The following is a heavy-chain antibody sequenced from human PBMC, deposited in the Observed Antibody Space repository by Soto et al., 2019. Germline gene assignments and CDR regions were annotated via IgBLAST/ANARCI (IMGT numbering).Heavy chain of an antibody. CDR3: AGAVCSGGSCYPRGDAFDI. Sequence: QVQLVQSGAEVKKPGASVKVSCKASGYTFTGYYMHWVRQAPGQGLEWMGWINPNSGGTTYAQKVQGRGTAPRDTTISKAYMELSRLRSYDTSVYYCAGAVCSGGSCYPRGDAFDIWGQGTMVTVSS. J-gene: IGHJ3*02. V-gene: IGHV1-2*02. CDR1: GYTFTGYY. CDR2: INPNSGGT. D-gene: IGHD2-15*01.